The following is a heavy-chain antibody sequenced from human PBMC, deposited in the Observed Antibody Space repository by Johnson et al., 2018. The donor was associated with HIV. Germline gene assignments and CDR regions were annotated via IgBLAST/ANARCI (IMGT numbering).Heavy chain of an antibody. Sequence: QVQLVESGGGVVQPGRSLRLSCAASGFTFSNYGMHWVRQAPGKGLEWVSVIYSGGSTFYADSVKGRFTISRDNSKNTLYLQMTNLRAEDTAVYYCAKGGEVWYGAFDFWGQGTMAIVSS. D-gene: IGHD6-13*01. V-gene: IGHV3-NL1*01. CDR1: GFTFSNYG. CDR3: AKGGEVWYGAFDF. J-gene: IGHJ3*01. CDR2: IYSGGST.